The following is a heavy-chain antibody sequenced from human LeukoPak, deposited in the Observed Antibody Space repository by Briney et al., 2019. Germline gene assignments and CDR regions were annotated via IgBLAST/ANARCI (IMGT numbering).Heavy chain of an antibody. CDR1: GFTFSSYA. Sequence: PGGSLRLSCAASGFTFSSYAMSWVHQAPGKGLEWVSAISGSGGSTYYADSVKGRFTISRDNSKNTLYLQMNSLRAEDTAVYYCAKSRGLPLENHPITNIYGEIDYWGQGTLVTVSS. CDR2: ISGSGGST. J-gene: IGHJ4*02. D-gene: IGHD4-17*01. CDR3: AKSRGLPLENHPITNIYGEIDY. V-gene: IGHV3-23*01.